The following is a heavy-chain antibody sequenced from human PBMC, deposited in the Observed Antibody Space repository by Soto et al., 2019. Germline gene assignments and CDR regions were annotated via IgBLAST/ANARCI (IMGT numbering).Heavy chain of an antibody. D-gene: IGHD3-10*01. CDR3: ARGGVPTAYGSGSYWNYYYYYGMDV. Sequence: QVQLQQWGAGLLKPSETLSLTCAVYGGSFSGYYWSWIRQPPGKGLEWIGEINHSGSTNYNPSLKSRVTISVDTSKNQFPLKLSSVPAADTAVYYCARGGVPTAYGSGSYWNYYYYYGMDVWGQGTTVTVSS. CDR2: INHSGST. J-gene: IGHJ6*02. V-gene: IGHV4-34*01. CDR1: GGSFSGYY.